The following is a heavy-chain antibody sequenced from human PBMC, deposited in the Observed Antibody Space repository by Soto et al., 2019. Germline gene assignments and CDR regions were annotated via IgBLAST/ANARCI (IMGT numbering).Heavy chain of an antibody. D-gene: IGHD3-22*01. CDR3: ARGLRDSSGKEYFQH. CDR2: MNPNSGNT. CDR1: GGTFSSYT. Sequence: ASVKVSCKASGGTFSSYTINWVRQATGQGLEWMGWMNPNSGNTGYAQKFQGRVTTTRNTSISTAYMELSSLRSEDTAVYYCARGLRDSSGKEYFQHWGQGTQVTVSS. V-gene: IGHV1-8*02. J-gene: IGHJ1*01.